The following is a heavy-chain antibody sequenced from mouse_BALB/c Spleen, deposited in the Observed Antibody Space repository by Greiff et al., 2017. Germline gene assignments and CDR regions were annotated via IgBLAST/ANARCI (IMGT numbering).Heavy chain of an antibody. CDR2: INPSTGYT. V-gene: IGHV1-7*01. D-gene: IGHD3-3*01. J-gene: IGHJ4*01. CDR1: GYTFTSYW. Sequence: QVQLQQSGAELAKPGASVKMSCKASGYTFTSYWMHWVKQRPGQGLEWIGYINPSTGYTEYNQKFKDKATLTADKSSSTAYMQLSSLTSEDSAVYYCARFRVMDYWGQGTSVTVSS. CDR3: ARFRVMDY.